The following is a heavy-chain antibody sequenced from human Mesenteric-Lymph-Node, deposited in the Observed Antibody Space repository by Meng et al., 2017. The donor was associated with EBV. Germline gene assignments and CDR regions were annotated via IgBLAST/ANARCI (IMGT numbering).Heavy chain of an antibody. CDR3: ARQINSGSFESATFDY. D-gene: IGHD6-19*01. CDR1: GGSLGRTSYY. Sequence: RPLHESGPGLAEPSEHLSLTCAVSGGSLGRTSYYWGWIRQSPGKGLEWIGGINWRGTTYYNPSLKSRVTISLDMSKNQFSLRLTSLTATDTALYYCARQINSGSFESATFDYWGQGALVTVSS. V-gene: IGHV4-39*01. CDR2: INWRGTT. J-gene: IGHJ4*02.